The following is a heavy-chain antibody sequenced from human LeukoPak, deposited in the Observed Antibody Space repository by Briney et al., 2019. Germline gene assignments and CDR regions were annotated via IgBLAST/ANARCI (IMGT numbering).Heavy chain of an antibody. CDR1: GFTFSTYA. CDR3: AKDPPQHTDY. CDR2: ISGSGGST. Sequence: GGSLRLSCEASGFTFSTYAMSWVRQAPGKGLEWVSVISGSGGSTYYADSVKGRFTISRDNSENTLYLQMNSLRAEDTAVYYCAKDPPQHTDYWGQGTLVTVSS. V-gene: IGHV3-23*01. J-gene: IGHJ4*02.